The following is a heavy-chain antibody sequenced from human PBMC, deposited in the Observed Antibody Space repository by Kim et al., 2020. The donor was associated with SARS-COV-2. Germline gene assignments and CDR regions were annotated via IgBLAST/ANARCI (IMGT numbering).Heavy chain of an antibody. CDR1: GFTFGDFA. V-gene: IGHV3-21*01. Sequence: GGSLRLSCAASGFTFGDFAMHWVRQAPGKGLEWVSSISEDGDYIYYADSVKGRFTISRDNVEHSLYLQMNSLGAEDTAVYYCARDSLPTSYCSGSSCYSYWGQGTLVTVSS. CDR2: ISEDGDYI. J-gene: IGHJ4*02. D-gene: IGHD2-15*01. CDR3: ARDSLPTSYCSGSSCYSY.